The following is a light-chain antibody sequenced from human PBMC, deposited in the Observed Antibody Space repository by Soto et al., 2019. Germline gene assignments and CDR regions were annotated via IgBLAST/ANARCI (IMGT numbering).Light chain of an antibody. CDR1: SSNIGTGSD. V-gene: IGLV1-40*01. Sequence: QSVVTQPPSVSGAPGQRVTISCTGSSSNIGTGSDVHWYQQLPGTAPKLLIYGNTNRPSGVPDRFSASKSGTSASLASTGLQAEDEADDYCQAYDSSLSGYVFGTGSKLTVL. J-gene: IGLJ1*01. CDR3: QAYDSSLSGYV. CDR2: GNT.